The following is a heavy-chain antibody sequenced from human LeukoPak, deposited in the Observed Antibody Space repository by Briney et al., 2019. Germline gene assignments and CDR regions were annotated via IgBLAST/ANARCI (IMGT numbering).Heavy chain of an antibody. CDR3: ARVLVATITPDYFDY. Sequence: ASVKVSCKASGYTFTSYGISWVRQAPGQGLEWMAWISAYNGNTNYAQKLQGRVTMTTDTSTSTAYMELRSLRSDDTAVYYCARVLVATITPDYFDYWGQGTLVTVSS. D-gene: IGHD5-12*01. J-gene: IGHJ4*02. V-gene: IGHV1-18*01. CDR2: ISAYNGNT. CDR1: GYTFTSYG.